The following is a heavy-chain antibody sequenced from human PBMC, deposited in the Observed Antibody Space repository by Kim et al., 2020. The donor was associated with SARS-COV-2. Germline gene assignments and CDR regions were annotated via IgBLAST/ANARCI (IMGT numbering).Heavy chain of an antibody. J-gene: IGHJ4*01. CDR3: ARTWRYSGYDRSAPKDY. CDR2: INHSGST. CDR1: GGSFSGYY. D-gene: IGHD5-12*01. V-gene: IGHV4-34*01. Sequence: SETLSLTCAVYGGSFSGYYWSWIRQPPGKGLEWIGEINHSGSTNYNPSLKSRVTISVDTSKNQFSLKLSSVTAADTAVYYCARTWRYSGYDRSAPKDYWG.